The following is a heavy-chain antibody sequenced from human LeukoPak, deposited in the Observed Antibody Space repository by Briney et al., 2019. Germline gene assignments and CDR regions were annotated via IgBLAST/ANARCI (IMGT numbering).Heavy chain of an antibody. V-gene: IGHV3-21*01. CDR1: GFIFSSYS. Sequence: GGSLRLSCAASGFIFSSYSMNWVRQAPGKGLEWVSSISSSSSYIYYADSVKGRFTISRDNAKNSVYLQMNSLRAEDTAVYYCARWRTGYSSSWYVLDYWGQGTLVTVSS. D-gene: IGHD6-13*01. CDR3: ARWRTGYSSSWYVLDY. CDR2: ISSSSSYI. J-gene: IGHJ4*02.